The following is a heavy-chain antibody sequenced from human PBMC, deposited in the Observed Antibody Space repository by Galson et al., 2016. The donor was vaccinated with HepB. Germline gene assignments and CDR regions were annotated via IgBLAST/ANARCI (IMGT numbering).Heavy chain of an antibody. J-gene: IGHJ3*02. CDR1: GFTFGSHA. CDR3: ARCLQDITGDDAFDI. CDR2: ISGGGGLT. V-gene: IGHV3-23*01. Sequence: SLRLSCAASGFTFGSHAMTWVRQGPGKGLEWVSGISGGGGLTHYRHSVRGRFTISRDNSKNTQYLQMINLRAEDTAIYYCARCLQDITGDDAFDIWGRGTMVTVSP. D-gene: IGHD1-14*01.